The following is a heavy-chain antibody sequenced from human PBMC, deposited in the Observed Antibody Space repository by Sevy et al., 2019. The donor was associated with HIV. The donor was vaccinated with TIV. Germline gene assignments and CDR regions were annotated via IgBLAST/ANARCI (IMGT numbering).Heavy chain of an antibody. J-gene: IGHJ4*02. Sequence: SETLSLTCAVSGGSISSGDYSWSWIRQPPGKGLEWSGYIYHSGSTYYNPSLKSRVTISVDRSKNQFSLKLSSVTAADTAVYYCARERDVLYYFDYWGQGTLVTVSS. CDR3: ARERDVLYYFDY. CDR1: GGSISSGDYS. V-gene: IGHV4-30-2*01. CDR2: IYHSGST. D-gene: IGHD6-6*01.